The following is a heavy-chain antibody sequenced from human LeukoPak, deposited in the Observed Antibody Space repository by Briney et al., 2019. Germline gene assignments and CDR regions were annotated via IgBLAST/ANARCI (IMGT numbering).Heavy chain of an antibody. Sequence: SETLSLTCAVYGGSFSGYYWSWIRQPPGKGLEWIGEINRSGSTNYNPSLKSRVTISVDTSKNQFSLKLSSVTAADTAVYYYARGPGPRGYSSSLWVGANWFDPGGQGTLVTVSS. CDR1: GGSFSGYY. D-gene: IGHD6-6*01. J-gene: IGHJ5*02. V-gene: IGHV4-34*01. CDR3: ARGPGPRGYSSSLWVGANWFDP. CDR2: INRSGST.